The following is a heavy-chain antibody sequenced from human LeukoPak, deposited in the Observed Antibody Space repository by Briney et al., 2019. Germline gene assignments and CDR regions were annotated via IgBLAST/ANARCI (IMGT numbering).Heavy chain of an antibody. CDR3: AKVDLPYQLLSLYYFDY. CDR1: GFTFSSYS. J-gene: IGHJ4*02. V-gene: IGHV3-21*01. Sequence: PGGSLRLSCAASGFTFSSYSMNWVRQAPGKGLEWVSSISSSSSYIYYADSVKGRFTISRDNSKNTLCLQMSSLRAEDTAVYYCAKVDLPYQLLSLYYFDYWGQGTLVTVSS. CDR2: ISSSSSYI. D-gene: IGHD2-2*01.